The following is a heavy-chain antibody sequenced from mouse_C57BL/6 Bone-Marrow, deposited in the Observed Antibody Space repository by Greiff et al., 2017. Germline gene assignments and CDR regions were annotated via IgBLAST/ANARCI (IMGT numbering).Heavy chain of an antibody. Sequence: LMESGAELVRPGTSVKMSCKASGYTFTNYWIGWAKQRPGHGLEWIGDIYPGGGYTNYNEKFKGKATLTADKSSSTAYMQFSRLTSEDSAIYYCARSLWDLFDYWGQGTTLTVSS. CDR3: ARSLWDLFDY. V-gene: IGHV1-63*01. D-gene: IGHD4-1*01. CDR1: GYTFTNYW. J-gene: IGHJ2*01. CDR2: IYPGGGYT.